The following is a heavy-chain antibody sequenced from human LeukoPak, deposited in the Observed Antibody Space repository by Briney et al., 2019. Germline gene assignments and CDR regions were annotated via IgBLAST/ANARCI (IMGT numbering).Heavy chain of an antibody. CDR1: GFTFSSYA. V-gene: IGHV3-23*01. D-gene: IGHD5-18*01. J-gene: IGHJ6*02. CDR2: ISGSGGST. CDR3: AKETGLGTAMVTYYYYGMDV. Sequence: GGSLRLSCAASGFTFSSYAMSWVRQAPGKGLEWVSAISGSGGSTYYADSVKGRSTISRDNSKNTLYLQMNSLRAKDTAVYYCAKETGLGTAMVTYYYYGMDVWGQGTTVTVSS.